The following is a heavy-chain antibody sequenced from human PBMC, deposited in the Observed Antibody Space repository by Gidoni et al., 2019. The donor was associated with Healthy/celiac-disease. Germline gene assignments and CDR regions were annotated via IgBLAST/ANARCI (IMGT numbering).Heavy chain of an antibody. CDR1: GYSFTSSW. Sequence: EVQLVQSGAEVKKPGESLKISWKGSGYSFTSSWIGWVRQMPGKGLEWMGIIYPGDSDTRYSPSFQGQVTISADKSISTAYLQWSSLKASDTAMYYCARLPIAVAGNYYYGMDVWGQGTTVTVSS. CDR3: ARLPIAVAGNYYYGMDV. V-gene: IGHV5-51*03. D-gene: IGHD6-19*01. J-gene: IGHJ6*02. CDR2: IYPGDSDT.